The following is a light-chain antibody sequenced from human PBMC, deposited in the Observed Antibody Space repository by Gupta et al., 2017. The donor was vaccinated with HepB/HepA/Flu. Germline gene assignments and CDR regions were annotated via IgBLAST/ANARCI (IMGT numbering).Light chain of an antibody. CDR3: QSDGASKT. Sequence: EIVLTQSPSTLSLSPGERATLSCRASQSVTSSHLAWYQQKPGQSPRLLIYGASSRATGTPDRFSGSGSGTDFTLTSSRREAEDFAVYYWQSDGASKTFGQGTKVEI. J-gene: IGKJ1*01. CDR1: QSVTSSH. CDR2: GAS. V-gene: IGKV3-20*01.